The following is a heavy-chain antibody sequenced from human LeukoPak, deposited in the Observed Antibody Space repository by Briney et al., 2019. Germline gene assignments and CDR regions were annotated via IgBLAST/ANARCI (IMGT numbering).Heavy chain of an antibody. J-gene: IGHJ4*02. CDR1: GGSFSGYY. CDR2: INHSGST. V-gene: IGHV4-34*01. D-gene: IGHD3-10*01. Sequence: KPSETLSLTCAVYGGSFSGYYWSWIRQPPGKGLEWIGEINHSGSTNYNPSLKSRVTISVDTSKNQFSLKLSSVTAADTAVYYCAREDYYGSGSYHMWGQGTLVTVSS. CDR3: AREDYYGSGSYHM.